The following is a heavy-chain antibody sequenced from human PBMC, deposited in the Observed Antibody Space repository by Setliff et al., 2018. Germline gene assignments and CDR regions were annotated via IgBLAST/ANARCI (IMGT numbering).Heavy chain of an antibody. Sequence: SVKVSCKASGGTLSTLAITWARQAPGQGLEWMGGTIPLLPLPNYAVKFQGRVTITADKSTTTAYMELTSLTSEDTAVYYCARNAITGTTKKYYYYLDVWGQGTTVTVSS. J-gene: IGHJ6*03. V-gene: IGHV1-69*10. D-gene: IGHD1-7*01. CDR2: TIPLLPLP. CDR1: GGTLSTLA. CDR3: ARNAITGTTKKYYYYLDV.